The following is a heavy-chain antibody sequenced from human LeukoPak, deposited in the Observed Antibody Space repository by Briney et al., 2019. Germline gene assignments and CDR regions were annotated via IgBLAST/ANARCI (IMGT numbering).Heavy chain of an antibody. Sequence: ASVKVSCKASGYTFTSYGISWVRQAPGQGLEWMGWISGYNGNTNYAQKVQGRDNMTTDISTSTAYMELRSLRSDDTAVYYCARAPRGYSYGYLDFWGQGSLVTVSS. D-gene: IGHD5-18*01. CDR3: ARAPRGYSYGYLDF. V-gene: IGHV1-18*04. J-gene: IGHJ4*02. CDR2: ISGYNGNT. CDR1: GYTFTSYG.